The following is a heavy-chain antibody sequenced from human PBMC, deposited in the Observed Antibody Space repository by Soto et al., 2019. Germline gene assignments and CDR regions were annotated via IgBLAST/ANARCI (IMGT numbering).Heavy chain of an antibody. J-gene: IGHJ6*02. CDR3: ARDLGLYSGYDEDPGWGPYYYYYYGMDV. CDR2: ISYDGSNK. D-gene: IGHD5-12*01. CDR1: GFTFSSYA. Sequence: PGGSLRLSCAASGFTFSSYAMHWVRQAPGKGLEWVAVISYDGSNKYYADSVKGRFTTSRDNSKNTLYLQMNSLRAEDTAVYYCARDLGLYSGYDEDPGWGPYYYYYYGMDVWGQGATVTVSS. V-gene: IGHV3-30-3*01.